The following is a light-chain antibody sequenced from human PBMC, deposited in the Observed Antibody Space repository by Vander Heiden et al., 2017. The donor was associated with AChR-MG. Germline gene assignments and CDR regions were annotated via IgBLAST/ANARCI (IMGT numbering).Light chain of an antibody. Sequence: QSALTQPASVSGSPGPSITISCTGTSSRVGGYNYVSLYQQHPGKAPKLMIYDVSKRPSGVSNRFSGSKSGNTASLTISGLQAEDEADYYCSSYTSSSTLFGGGTKLTVL. CDR2: DVS. CDR3: SSYTSSSTL. V-gene: IGLV2-14*01. J-gene: IGLJ2*01. CDR1: SSRVGGYNY.